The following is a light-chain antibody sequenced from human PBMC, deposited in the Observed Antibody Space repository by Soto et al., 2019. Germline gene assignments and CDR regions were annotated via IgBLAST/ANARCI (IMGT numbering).Light chain of an antibody. CDR1: QSISSY. J-gene: IGKJ1*01. V-gene: IGKV1-39*01. CDR2: AAS. CDR3: HQSYSTPWT. Sequence: IQMTHSPSSLSAALGDIVTITFRASQSISSYLNWYQQKPVKYPKVLIYAASSLQSGVPSRFSGSGSGPDFTLTLSSLQHEAFPPYHCHQSYSTPWTFGQPTKLDI.